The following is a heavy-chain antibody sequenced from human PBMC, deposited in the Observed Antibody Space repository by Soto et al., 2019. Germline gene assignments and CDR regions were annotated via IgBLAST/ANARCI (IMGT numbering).Heavy chain of an antibody. CDR3: AAGGGLPRYY. Sequence: ETLSLTCAVSGGSISSYYWSWIRQPPGKGLEWIGYISYSGSTNYNPSLKSRVTFSVDTSKNQFSLKLSSVTAADTAVYYCAAGGGLPRYYWGQGTLVTVSS. CDR2: ISYSGST. J-gene: IGHJ4*02. D-gene: IGHD5-12*01. CDR1: GGSISSYY. V-gene: IGHV4-59*12.